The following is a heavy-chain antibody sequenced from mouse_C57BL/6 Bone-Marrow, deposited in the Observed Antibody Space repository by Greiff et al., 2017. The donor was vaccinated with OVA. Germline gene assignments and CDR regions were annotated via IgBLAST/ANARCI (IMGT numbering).Heavy chain of an antibody. CDR1: GFTFSSYA. V-gene: IGHV5-4*01. Sequence: DVKLVESGGGLVKPGGSLKLSCAASGFTFSSYAMSWVRQTPEKRLEWVATISDGGSYTYYPDNVKGRFTISRDNAKNNLYLQMSHLKSEDTAMYYCARDRDSYDGLWYFDVWGTGTTVTVSS. D-gene: IGHD2-12*01. J-gene: IGHJ1*03. CDR3: ARDRDSYDGLWYFDV. CDR2: ISDGGSYT.